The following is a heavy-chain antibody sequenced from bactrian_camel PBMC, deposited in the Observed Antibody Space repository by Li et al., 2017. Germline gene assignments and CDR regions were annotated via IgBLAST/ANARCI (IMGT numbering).Heavy chain of an antibody. J-gene: IGHJ6*01. CDR2: ILSDGRST. CDR3: TTGLMIGA. V-gene: IGHV3-2*01. CDR1: GFSFSSYY. Sequence: HVQLVESGGGLVQPGGSLRLSCATSGFSFSSYYMSWVRQAPGKGLEWVSSILSDGRSTYYADSVKGRFSISRDKAKNEVYLQMNSLKSEDTALYYCTTGLMIGAWGQGTQVTVS.